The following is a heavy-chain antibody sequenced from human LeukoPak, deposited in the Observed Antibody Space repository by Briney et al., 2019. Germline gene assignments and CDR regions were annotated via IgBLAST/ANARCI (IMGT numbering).Heavy chain of an antibody. J-gene: IGHJ4*02. CDR1: GFTFSGYG. CDR3: ARGPGSGIGGG. V-gene: IGHV3-30*02. D-gene: IGHD3-10*01. Sequence: GGSLRLSCAASGFTFSGYGMHWVRQAPGKGLEWVAFIHYDGARSYYADSVKGRFTISRDNSKNTLYLQMNSLRAEDTAVYYCARGPGSGIGGGWGQGTLVTVSS. CDR2: IHYDGARS.